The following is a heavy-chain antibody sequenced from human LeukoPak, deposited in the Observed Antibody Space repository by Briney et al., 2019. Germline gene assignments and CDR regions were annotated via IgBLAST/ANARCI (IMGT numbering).Heavy chain of an antibody. J-gene: IGHJ4*02. Sequence: GGSLRLSCAASGFTFSSYEMNWVRQAPGRGLEWVSYISSSGSTIYYADSVKGRFTISRDNAKNSLYLQMSSLRAEDTAVYYCARDYGGSYYSLDYWGQGTLVTVSS. V-gene: IGHV3-48*03. D-gene: IGHD1-26*01. CDR2: ISSSGSTI. CDR1: GFTFSSYE. CDR3: ARDYGGSYYSLDY.